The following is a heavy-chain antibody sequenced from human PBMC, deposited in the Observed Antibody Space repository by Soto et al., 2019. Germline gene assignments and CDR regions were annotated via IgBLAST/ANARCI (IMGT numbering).Heavy chain of an antibody. D-gene: IGHD3-16*01. CDR2: IIPILGIE. CDR1: GGTFSSYI. V-gene: IGHV1-69*02. Sequence: QVQLVQSGAEVKKPGSSVKVSCKASGGTFSSYIISWMRQAPGQGLEWMGRIIPILGIENYAQKFQGRVTITADKSTSTAYMGLSSLRSEDTAVYYCARLPHFYTDDVFDIWGQGTMVTVSS. J-gene: IGHJ3*02. CDR3: ARLPHFYTDDVFDI.